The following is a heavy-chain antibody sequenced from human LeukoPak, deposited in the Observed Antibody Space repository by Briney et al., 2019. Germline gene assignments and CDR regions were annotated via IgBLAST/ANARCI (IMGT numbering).Heavy chain of an antibody. CDR3: AREKVVIAATHYYGMDV. Sequence: SQTLSLTCAISGDRVSTNTAAWSWIRQSPSRGLEWLGRTYYRSKWYNYYAGSVKSRIIFNPDTSKNQFSLQLNFVTPEDTAVYYCAREKVVIAATHYYGMDVWGQGTTVTVSS. CDR1: GDRVSTNTAA. J-gene: IGHJ6*02. D-gene: IGHD2-15*01. CDR2: TYYRSKWYN. V-gene: IGHV6-1*01.